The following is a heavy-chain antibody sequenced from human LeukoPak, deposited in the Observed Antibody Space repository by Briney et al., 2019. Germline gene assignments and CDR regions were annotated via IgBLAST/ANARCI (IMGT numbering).Heavy chain of an antibody. CDR2: IDSSSSTV. CDR3: ARDNAGLVKHLDAFDL. CDR1: GFTFSSYG. D-gene: IGHD1-26*01. V-gene: IGHV3-48*04. Sequence: GGSLRLSCAASGFTFSSYGMNWVRQAPGKGLEWVSYIDSSSSTVLYTDSVKGRFTISRDNSKNTVYLQMNSLRAEDTAVYYCARDNAGLVKHLDAFDLWGQGTMVTVAS. J-gene: IGHJ3*01.